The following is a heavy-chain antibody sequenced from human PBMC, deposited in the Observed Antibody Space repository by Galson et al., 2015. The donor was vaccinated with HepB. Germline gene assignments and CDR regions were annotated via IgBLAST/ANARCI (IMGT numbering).Heavy chain of an antibody. CDR3: ARFMDSMDV. Sequence: SLRLSCAASGFTFSSYAMHWVRQAPGKGLEWVAVISYDGSNKYYADSVKGRFTISRDNSKNTLYLQMNSLRAEDTAVYYCARFMDSMDVWGQGTTVTVSS. V-gene: IGHV3-30-3*01. D-gene: IGHD3/OR15-3a*01. J-gene: IGHJ6*02. CDR2: ISYDGSNK. CDR1: GFTFSSYA.